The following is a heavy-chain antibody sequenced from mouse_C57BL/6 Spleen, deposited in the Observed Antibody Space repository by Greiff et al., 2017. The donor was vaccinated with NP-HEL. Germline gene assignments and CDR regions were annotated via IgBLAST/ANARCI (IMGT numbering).Heavy chain of an antibody. J-gene: IGHJ3*01. CDR3: ARYDYDGFAY. V-gene: IGHV1-69*01. CDR2: IDPSDSYT. CDR1: GYTFTSYW. Sequence: VQLQQSGAELVMPGASVKLSCKASGYTFTSYWMHWVKQRPGQGLEWIGEIDPSDSYTNYNQKLKGKSTLTVDKSSSTAYMQLSSLTSEDSAVYYCARYDYDGFAYWGQGTLVTVSA. D-gene: IGHD2-4*01.